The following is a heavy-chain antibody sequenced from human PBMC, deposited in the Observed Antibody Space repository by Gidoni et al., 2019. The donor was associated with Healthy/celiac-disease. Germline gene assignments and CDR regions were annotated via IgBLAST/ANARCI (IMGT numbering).Heavy chain of an antibody. Sequence: SMHWVRQAPGKGLEWMGGFDPEDGETIYAQKFQGRVTMTEDTSTDTAYMELSSLRSEDTAVYYCATGFKCGSYSWCMTFDYWGQGTLVTVSS. CDR1: S. D-gene: IGHD1-26*01. J-gene: IGHJ4*02. CDR2: FDPEDGET. CDR3: ATGFKCGSYSWCMTFDY. V-gene: IGHV1-24*01.